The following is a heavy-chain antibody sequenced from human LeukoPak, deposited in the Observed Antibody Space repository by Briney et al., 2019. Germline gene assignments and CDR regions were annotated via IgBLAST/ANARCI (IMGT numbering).Heavy chain of an antibody. CDR3: ARSPRDSVDTAMVNLYYFDY. Sequence: SETLSLTCTVSGGSISSYYWSWIRQPAGKGLEWIGRIYTSGSTNYNPSLKSRVTMSVDTSKKQFSLKLSSVTAADTAVYYCARSPRDSVDTAMVNLYYFDYWGQGTLVTVSS. CDR2: IYTSGST. J-gene: IGHJ4*02. CDR1: GGSISSYY. V-gene: IGHV4-4*07. D-gene: IGHD5-18*01.